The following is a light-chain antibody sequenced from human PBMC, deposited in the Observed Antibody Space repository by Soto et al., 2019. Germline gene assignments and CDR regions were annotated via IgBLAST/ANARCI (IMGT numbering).Light chain of an antibody. V-gene: IGLV2-14*01. J-gene: IGLJ1*01. CDR3: SSFTSSGTRV. CDR1: SSDIGGYNY. Sequence: QSALTQPASVPGSPGQSITISCTGTSSDIGGYNYVSWFQQHPDKAPKLMIYDVNGRPSGVSNRFSGSKSGNTASLTISGLQAEDEADYYCSSFTSSGTRVFGTGTKLTVL. CDR2: DVN.